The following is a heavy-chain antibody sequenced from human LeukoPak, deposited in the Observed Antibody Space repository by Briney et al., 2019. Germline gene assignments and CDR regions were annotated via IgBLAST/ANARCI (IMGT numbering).Heavy chain of an antibody. CDR1: GYTFTSYD. D-gene: IGHD4-17*01. J-gene: IGHJ5*02. CDR2: MNPNSGNT. CDR3: ARRNYGDPRWFDP. Sequence: ASVKVSCKASGYTFTSYDINWVRQATGQGLEWMGWMNPNSGNTGYAHKFQGRVTMTRNTSITTAHMELSSLTSEDTAVYYCARRNYGDPRWFDPWGQGTLVTVSS. V-gene: IGHV1-8*01.